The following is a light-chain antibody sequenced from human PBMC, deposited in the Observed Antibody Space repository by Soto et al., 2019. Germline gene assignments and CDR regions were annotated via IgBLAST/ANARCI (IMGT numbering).Light chain of an antibody. V-gene: IGLV2-14*01. Sequence: QSALTQPASVSGSPGQSITISCTGTSSDVGGYNYVSWYQQHPGKAPKLLIYDVSNRPSGFSNRFSGSKSGNTASLTISGLQTEDGADYYCSSYTSSSTRVFGGGTKLTV. J-gene: IGLJ2*01. CDR3: SSYTSSSTRV. CDR2: DVS. CDR1: SSDVGGYNY.